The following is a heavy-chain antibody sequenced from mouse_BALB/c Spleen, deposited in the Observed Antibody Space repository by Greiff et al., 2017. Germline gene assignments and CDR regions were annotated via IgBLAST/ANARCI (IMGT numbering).Heavy chain of an antibody. CDR2: IAPGSGST. CDR3: AREGLGGFFDY. CDR1: GYTFTNYW. J-gene: IGHJ2*01. Sequence: DLVKPGASVKLSCKASGYTFTNYWINWIKQRPGQGLEWIGRIAPGSGSTYYNEMFKGKATLTVDTSSSTAYIQLSSLSSEDSAVYFCAREGLGGFFDYWGQGTTLTVAS. D-gene: IGHD3-3*01. V-gene: IGHV1S41*01.